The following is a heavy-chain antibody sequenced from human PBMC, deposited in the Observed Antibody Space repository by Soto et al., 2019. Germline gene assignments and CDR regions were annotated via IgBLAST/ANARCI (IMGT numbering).Heavy chain of an antibody. Sequence: GASVKVSCKASGYTFTSYGISWVRQAPGQGLEWMGWISAYNGNTNYAQKLQGRVTMTTDTSTSTAYMKLRSLRSDDTAVYYCARVNPLLLWFGELLGWFDPWGQGTLVTVS. V-gene: IGHV1-18*01. CDR1: GYTFTSYG. CDR3: ARVNPLLLWFGELLGWFDP. CDR2: ISAYNGNT. D-gene: IGHD3-10*01. J-gene: IGHJ5*02.